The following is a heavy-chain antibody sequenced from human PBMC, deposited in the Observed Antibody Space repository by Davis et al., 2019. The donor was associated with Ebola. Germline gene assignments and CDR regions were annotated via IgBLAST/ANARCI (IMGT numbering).Heavy chain of an antibody. CDR1: GFTFSSNW. Sequence: GESLKISCAASGFTFSSNWMSWVRQAPGKGLEWVADIKQDGSEEYYVDSVRGRFTVSRDNAKNSLYLQMNSLTAEDTAVYYCARDLLAGTADYWGQGTLVTVSS. D-gene: IGHD6-13*01. J-gene: IGHJ4*02. V-gene: IGHV3-7*03. CDR2: IKQDGSEE. CDR3: ARDLLAGTADY.